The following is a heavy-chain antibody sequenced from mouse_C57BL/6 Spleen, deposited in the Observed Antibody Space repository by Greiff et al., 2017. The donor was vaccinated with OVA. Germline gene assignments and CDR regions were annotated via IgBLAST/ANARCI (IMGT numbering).Heavy chain of an antibody. D-gene: IGHD2-4*01. CDR1: GFTFSDYG. Sequence: EVQLVESGGGLVKPGGSLKLSCAASGFTFSDYGMHWVRQAPEKGLEWVAYISSGSSTIYYADTVKGRFTISRDNAKNTLFLQMTSLRSEDTAMYYCARDYDYDGRAFAYWGQGTLVTVSA. CDR2: ISSGSSTI. CDR3: ARDYDYDGRAFAY. V-gene: IGHV5-17*01. J-gene: IGHJ3*01.